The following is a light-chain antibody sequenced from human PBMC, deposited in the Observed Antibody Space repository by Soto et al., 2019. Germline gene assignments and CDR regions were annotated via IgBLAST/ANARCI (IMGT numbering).Light chain of an antibody. J-gene: IGKJ4*01. Sequence: EMVLTQSPDKLTLSPGERATLSCRASQSVSSYLAWYQQKPGQAPRLLIYDASNRATGVPARFSGSGSGTDFTLTISSLEPEDFAIYYCQQRSNWLTSGGGTKV. V-gene: IGKV3-11*01. CDR2: DAS. CDR3: QQRSNWLT. CDR1: QSVSSY.